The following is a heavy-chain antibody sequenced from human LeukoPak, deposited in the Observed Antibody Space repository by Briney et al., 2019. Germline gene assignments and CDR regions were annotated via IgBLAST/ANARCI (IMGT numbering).Heavy chain of an antibody. D-gene: IGHD6-6*01. J-gene: IGHJ4*02. CDR1: GGTFSSYA. CDR2: IIPILGIA. V-gene: IGHV1-69*04. Sequence: SVKVSCKASGGTFSSYAISWVRQAPGQGLEWMGRIIPILGIANYALKFQGRVTITADKSTSTAYMELSSLRSEDTAVYYCARPAGSSSSVVYDYWGQGTLVTVSS. CDR3: ARPAGSSSSVVYDY.